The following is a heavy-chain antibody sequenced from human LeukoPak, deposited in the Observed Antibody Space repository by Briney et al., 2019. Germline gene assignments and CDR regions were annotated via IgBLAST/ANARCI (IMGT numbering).Heavy chain of an antibody. J-gene: IGHJ4*02. CDR1: GFAFSSYA. Sequence: GGSLRLSCSASGFAFSSYAMHWVRQAPGKGLEYVSAISSNGGSTYYADSVKGRFTISRDNSKNTLYLQMSSLRAEDTAVYYCVKAAVPTYFDYWGQGTLVTVSS. V-gene: IGHV3-64D*06. CDR3: VKAAVPTYFDY. D-gene: IGHD2-2*01. CDR2: ISSNGGST.